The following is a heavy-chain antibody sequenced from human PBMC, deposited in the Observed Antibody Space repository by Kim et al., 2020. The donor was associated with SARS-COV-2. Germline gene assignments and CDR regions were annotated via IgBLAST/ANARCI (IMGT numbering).Heavy chain of an antibody. CDR2: ITGNGDSI. Sequence: GGSLRLSCVASGSIFSRKAMSWVRQAPGKGLEWVSGITGNGDSIYYADSVDGRFTISRDNSKNTVYLQMNRLRADDTAVYYCASGYYDNSGYYYGDYWGQGTLVTVSS. J-gene: IGHJ4*02. V-gene: IGHV3-23*01. CDR1: GSIFSRKA. D-gene: IGHD3-22*01. CDR3: ASGYYDNSGYYYGDY.